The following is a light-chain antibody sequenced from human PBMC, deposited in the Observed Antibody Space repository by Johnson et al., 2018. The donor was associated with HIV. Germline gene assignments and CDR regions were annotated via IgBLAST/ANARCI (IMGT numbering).Light chain of an antibody. V-gene: IGLV1-51*01. Sequence: QSVLTQPPSVSAAPGQKVTISCSGSSYNIGNNYVSWYQQLPGTAPKLLIYDNNKRPSGIPDRFSGSKSGTSATLGITGLQTGDEADYYCGTWDSSLSAYVLGNWTTSTVL. CDR1: SYNIGNNY. CDR3: GTWDSSLSAYV. CDR2: DNN. J-gene: IGLJ1*01.